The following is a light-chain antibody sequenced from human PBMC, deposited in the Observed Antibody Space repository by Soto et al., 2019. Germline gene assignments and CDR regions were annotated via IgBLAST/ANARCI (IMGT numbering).Light chain of an antibody. CDR1: QSIGSGY. CDR3: QQYGSSPPAT. CDR2: GAS. Sequence: EIVLTQSPGTLSLSPEERATLSCRASQSIGSGYLAWYQQSPGQAPRLLVYGASSRATGIPDRFSGSGSGTDFTLTISRLEPEDFAVYYCQQYGSSPPATFGQGTKLEI. V-gene: IGKV3-20*01. J-gene: IGKJ2*01.